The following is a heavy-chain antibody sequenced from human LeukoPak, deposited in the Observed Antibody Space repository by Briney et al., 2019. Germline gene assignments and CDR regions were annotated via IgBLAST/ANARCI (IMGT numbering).Heavy chain of an antibody. V-gene: IGHV1-46*03. CDR1: GYTFTSYY. J-gene: IGHJ6*03. D-gene: IGHD1-26*01. CDR3: ALSTSGYYYYMDV. Sequence: ASVKVSCKASGYTFTSYYMHWVRQAPGQGLEWMGLINPTGGSTGYAQKFQGRVTMTRDMSTSTDYMELSSLRSEDTAIYYCALSTSGYYYYMDVWGKGTTVTISS. CDR2: INPTGGST.